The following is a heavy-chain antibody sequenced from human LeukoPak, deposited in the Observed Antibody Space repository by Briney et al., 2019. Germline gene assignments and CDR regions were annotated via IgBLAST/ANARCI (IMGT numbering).Heavy chain of an antibody. CDR1: GGSISSSSYY. CDR3: ARRGYSYGLGYYFDY. D-gene: IGHD5-18*01. CDR2: IYYSGST. Sequence: PSEALSLTCTVSGGSISSSSYYWGWIRQPPGKGLEWIGSIYYSGSTYYNPSLKSRATISVDTSKNQFSLKLSSVTAADTAVYYCARRGYSYGLGYYFDYWGQGTLVTVSS. V-gene: IGHV4-39*01. J-gene: IGHJ4*02.